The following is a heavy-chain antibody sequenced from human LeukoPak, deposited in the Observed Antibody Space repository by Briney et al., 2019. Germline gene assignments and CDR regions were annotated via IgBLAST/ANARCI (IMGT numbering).Heavy chain of an antibody. CDR3: AKDSNLLLTVTTLDY. Sequence: GGSLRLSCAASGFTFSSYGMHWVRQAPGKGLEWVAFIRYDGSNKYYADSVKGRFTISRDNSKNTLYLQMNSLRAEDTAVYYCAKDSNLLLTVTTLDYWGQGTLVTVSS. CDR1: GFTFSSYG. CDR2: IRYDGSNK. J-gene: IGHJ4*02. V-gene: IGHV3-30*02. D-gene: IGHD4-17*01.